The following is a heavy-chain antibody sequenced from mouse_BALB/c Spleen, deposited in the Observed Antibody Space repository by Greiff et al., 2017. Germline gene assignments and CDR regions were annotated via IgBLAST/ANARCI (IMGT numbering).Heavy chain of an antibody. CDR3: AREGYYYGRVGRNFDY. CDR2: IYPGDGDT. J-gene: IGHJ2*01. V-gene: IGHV1-87*01. CDR1: GYTFTSYW. D-gene: IGHD1-1*01. Sequence: VQLVESGAELARPGASVKLSCKASGYTFTSYWMQWVKQRPGQGLEWIGAIYPGDGDTRYTQKFKGKATLTADKSSSTAYMQLSSLASEDSAVYYCAREGYYYGRVGRNFDYWGQGTTLTVSS.